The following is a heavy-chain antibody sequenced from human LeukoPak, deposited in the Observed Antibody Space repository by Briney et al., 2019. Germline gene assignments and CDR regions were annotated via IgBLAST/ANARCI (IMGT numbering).Heavy chain of an antibody. J-gene: IGHJ5*02. V-gene: IGHV1-2*06. CDR1: GGTFSSYT. D-gene: IGHD5-12*01. CDR3: ARGGGGYDWGNWFDP. Sequence: GASVKVSCKASGGTFSSYTISWVRQAPGQGLEWMGRINPNSGGTNYAQKFQGRVTMTRDTSISTAYMELSRLRSDDTAVYYCARGGGGYDWGNWFDPWGQGTLVTVSS. CDR2: INPNSGGT.